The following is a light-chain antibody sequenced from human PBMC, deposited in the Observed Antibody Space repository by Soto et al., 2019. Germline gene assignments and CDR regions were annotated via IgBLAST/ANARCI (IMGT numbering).Light chain of an antibody. J-gene: IGKJ5*01. V-gene: IGKV3-20*01. CDR1: QSVSSSY. Sequence: EIVLTQPPGTLSLSPGERATLSCRASQSVSSSYLAWYQQKPGQAPRLLIYGASSRATGIPDRFSGSGSGTDLTLTISRLEPEDFAVYYCQQYGSSLITFGQGTRLEIK. CDR3: QQYGSSLIT. CDR2: GAS.